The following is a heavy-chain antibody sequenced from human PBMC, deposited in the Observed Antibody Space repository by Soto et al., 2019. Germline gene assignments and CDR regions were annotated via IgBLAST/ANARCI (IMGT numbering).Heavy chain of an antibody. D-gene: IGHD1-1*01. CDR1: GFSFSDYY. Sequence: HVQLVESGGGLGKPGGSLRLSCAVSGFSFSDYYMSWIRQAPGKGLEWVSYINRGGSVIYYADSVKGRFTISRDDAKNSLYLQMNSLRAEDTAIYYCGSDAHDVDLGYWGQGTLVTVSS. V-gene: IGHV3-11*01. CDR3: GSDAHDVDLGY. J-gene: IGHJ4*02. CDR2: INRGGSVI.